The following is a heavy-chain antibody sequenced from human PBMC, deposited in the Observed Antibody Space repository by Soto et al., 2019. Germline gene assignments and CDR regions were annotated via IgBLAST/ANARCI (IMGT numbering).Heavy chain of an antibody. CDR1: GFAFATYA. J-gene: IGHJ4*02. D-gene: IGHD5-18*01. V-gene: IGHV3-23*01. CDR3: ARGGTRDGYRDLDY. CDR2: ITNSGDST. Sequence: EVQLLESGGDLVQPGGSLRLSCAASGFAFATYAMTWVRQSPGKGLEWVSCITNSGDSTYFADSVKGRFTISRDDSKNTLYLQMSGLSAEDTAVYYRARGGTRDGYRDLDYWGPGTQVTVSS.